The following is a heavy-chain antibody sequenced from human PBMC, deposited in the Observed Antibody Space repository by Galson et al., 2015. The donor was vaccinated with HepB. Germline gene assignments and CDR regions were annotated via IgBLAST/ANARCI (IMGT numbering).Heavy chain of an antibody. CDR1: GYTFTGYY. Sequence: SVKVSCKASGYTFTGYYMHWARQAPGQGLEWMGWINPNSGGTNYAQKFQGRVTMTRDMSISTAYMELSRLRSDDTAVYYCAREVAAAGSEAFDYWGQGTLVTVSS. V-gene: IGHV1-2*02. J-gene: IGHJ4*02. CDR3: AREVAAAGSEAFDY. CDR2: INPNSGGT. D-gene: IGHD6-13*01.